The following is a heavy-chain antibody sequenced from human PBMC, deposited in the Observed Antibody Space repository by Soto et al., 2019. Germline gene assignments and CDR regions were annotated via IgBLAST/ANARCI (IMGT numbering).Heavy chain of an antibody. J-gene: IGHJ5*02. V-gene: IGHV4-59*11. CDR3: VRDGRYCSSGSCYRIPWFDP. CDR1: GGSISSHY. Sequence: QVQLQESGPGLVKPSETLSLTCTVSGGSISSHYWSWIRQPPGKGLEWIGYVYYSGSTNYNPSLKSRVTISVDTSKNQFSLKLSSVTAADTAVYYCVRDGRYCSSGSCYRIPWFDPWGQGTLVTVSS. D-gene: IGHD2-15*01. CDR2: VYYSGST.